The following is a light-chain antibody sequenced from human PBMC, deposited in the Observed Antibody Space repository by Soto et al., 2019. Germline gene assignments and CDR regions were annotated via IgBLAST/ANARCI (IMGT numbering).Light chain of an antibody. V-gene: IGKV3-20*01. Sequence: PGEGATLSCRARQTVGSLCFAWYQHKPGHAPRLLIYDTSTRATGIPARFSGSGSGTDFNLAITGLEPEDFAVYYCQQCDVSPWTFGQATNVEI. CDR3: QQCDVSPWT. J-gene: IGKJ1*01. CDR1: QTVGSLC. CDR2: DTS.